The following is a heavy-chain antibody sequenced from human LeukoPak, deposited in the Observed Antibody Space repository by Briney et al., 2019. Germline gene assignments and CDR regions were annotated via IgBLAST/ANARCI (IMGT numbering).Heavy chain of an antibody. CDR1: GFTFSSYA. J-gene: IGHJ4*02. CDR3: ARGHNYDFWSGYYRPLDY. CDR2: INPSGGST. D-gene: IGHD3-3*01. V-gene: IGHV1-46*01. Sequence: GGSLRLSCAASGFTFSSYAMHWVRQAPGQGLEWMGIINPSGGSTSYAQKFQGRVTMTRDTSTSTVYMELSSLRSEDTAVYYCARGHNYDFWSGYYRPLDYWGQGTLVTVSS.